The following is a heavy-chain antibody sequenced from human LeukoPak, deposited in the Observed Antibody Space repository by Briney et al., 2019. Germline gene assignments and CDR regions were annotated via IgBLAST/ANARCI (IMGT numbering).Heavy chain of an antibody. V-gene: IGHV4-61*02. CDR2: IYTSGST. CDR3: ARGPKGSGYDLHPMGWYFDY. CDR1: GGSISSGSYY. D-gene: IGHD5-12*01. J-gene: IGHJ4*02. Sequence: SETLSLTCTVSGGSISSGSYYWSWIRQPAGKGLEWIGRIYTSGSTNYNPSLKSRVTISVDTSKNQFSLKLSSVTAADTAVYYCARGPKGSGYDLHPMGWYFDYWGQGTLVTVSS.